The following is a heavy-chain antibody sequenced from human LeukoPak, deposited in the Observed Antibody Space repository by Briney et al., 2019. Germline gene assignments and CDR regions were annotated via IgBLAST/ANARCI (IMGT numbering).Heavy chain of an antibody. CDR3: ARDKGYDVDY. D-gene: IGHD5-12*01. CDR1: GFTFSSYS. Sequence: PGTSLRLSCAASGFTFSSYSMHWVRQAPGKGLEWVAFIWFDGRTKYHAGSVKGRFTISRDNAKNTLYLQMNSLRAEDTAVYYCARDKGYDVDYWGQGTLVTVSS. V-gene: IGHV3-33*01. CDR2: IWFDGRTK. J-gene: IGHJ4*02.